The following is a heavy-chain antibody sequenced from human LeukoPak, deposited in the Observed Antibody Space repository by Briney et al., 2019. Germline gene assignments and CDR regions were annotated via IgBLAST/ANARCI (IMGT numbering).Heavy chain of an antibody. Sequence: GGSLRLSCAASGFTISNYWMSWVRQAPGKGLEWVATIKEDGSDKYYVDSVKGRFSISRDNAENSLYLQMNSLRAEDTAVYYCTRDVHDYWGQGTLVTVSS. V-gene: IGHV3-7*01. CDR3: TRDVHDY. D-gene: IGHD3-10*02. CDR1: GFTISNYW. J-gene: IGHJ4*02. CDR2: IKEDGSDK.